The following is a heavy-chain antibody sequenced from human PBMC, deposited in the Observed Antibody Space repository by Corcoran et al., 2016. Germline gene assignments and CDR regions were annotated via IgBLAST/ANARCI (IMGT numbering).Heavy chain of an antibody. V-gene: IGHV1-2*04. CDR3: ASGRGYSGYDSYSFDY. J-gene: IGHJ4*02. CDR2: INPNSGGT. Sequence: QVQLVQSGAEVKKPGASVKVSCKASGYTFTGYYMHWVRQAPGQGLEWMGWINPNSGGTNYAQKFQGWVTMTRDTSINTAYMELSRLGSDDTAVDYCASGRGYSGYDSYSFDYWGQGTLVTVSS. D-gene: IGHD5-12*01. CDR1: GYTFTGYY.